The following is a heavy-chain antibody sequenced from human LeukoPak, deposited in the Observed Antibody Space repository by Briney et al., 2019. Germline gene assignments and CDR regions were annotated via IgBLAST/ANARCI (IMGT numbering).Heavy chain of an antibody. D-gene: IGHD3-10*01. Sequence: PGGSLRLSCAASGFTFSTYAMNWVRQAPGKGLEWVSGISGSGDNTYHADSVKGRFSISRDNAKNSLYLQMSSLRGEDTAVYYCARGVGYGSGSYWGQGTLVTVSS. J-gene: IGHJ4*02. V-gene: IGHV3-23*01. CDR2: ISGSGDNT. CDR3: ARGVGYGSGSY. CDR1: GFTFSTYA.